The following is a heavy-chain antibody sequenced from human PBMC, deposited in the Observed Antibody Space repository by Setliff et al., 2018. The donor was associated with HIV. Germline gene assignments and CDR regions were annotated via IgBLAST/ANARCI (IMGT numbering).Heavy chain of an antibody. CDR3: ARGWFGGYYFDY. J-gene: IGHJ4*02. CDR1: GVSVSSGGYY. V-gene: IGHV4-61*08. D-gene: IGHD3-10*01. Sequence: SETLSLTCTVSGVSVSSGGYYWSWIRQPPGKGLEWIGEINHSGSTNYNPSLKSRVTISVDTSKNQFSLKLSFVTAADTAVYYCARGWFGGYYFDYWGQGTLVTVSS. CDR2: INHSGST.